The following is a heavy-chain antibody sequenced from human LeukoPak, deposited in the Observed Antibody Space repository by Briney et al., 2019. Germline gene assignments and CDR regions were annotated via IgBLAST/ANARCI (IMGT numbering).Heavy chain of an antibody. CDR1: GGSISSYY. CDR2: IYYSGST. Sequence: PSETLSLTCTVSGGSISSYYWSWIRQPPGKGLEWIGYIYYSGSTNYNPSLKSRVTISVGTSKNQFSLKLSSVTAADTAVYYCARHDRYSYGLALFDYWGQGTLVTVSS. D-gene: IGHD5-18*01. CDR3: ARHDRYSYGLALFDY. J-gene: IGHJ4*02. V-gene: IGHV4-59*08.